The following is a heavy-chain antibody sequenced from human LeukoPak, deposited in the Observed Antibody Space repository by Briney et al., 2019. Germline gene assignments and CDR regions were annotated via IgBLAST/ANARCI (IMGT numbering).Heavy chain of an antibody. CDR3: ARGTDGYNPYFDY. CDR2: IYHSGST. Sequence: PSETLSLTCAVSGGSISSGGYSWSWIRQPPGKGLEWIGYIYHSGSTFYNPSLKSRVTISVDRSKNQFSLKLSSVTAADTAVYYCARGTDGYNPYFDYWGQGTLVTVSS. CDR1: GGSISSGGYS. D-gene: IGHD5-24*01. J-gene: IGHJ4*02. V-gene: IGHV4-30-2*01.